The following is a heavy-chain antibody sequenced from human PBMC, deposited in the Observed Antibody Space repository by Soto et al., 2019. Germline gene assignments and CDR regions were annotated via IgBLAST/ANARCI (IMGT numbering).Heavy chain of an antibody. CDR1: GFTVGNNY. J-gene: IGHJ4*02. CDR3: AKDGRGSGSHYNSFGY. V-gene: IGHV3-53*01. CDR2: IYSTGTT. D-gene: IGHD3-10*01. Sequence: EVQLVESGGGLIQPGGSLKLSCAASGFTVGNNYMSWVRQAPGKGLEWVSLIYSTGTTKYADSVKGRFTVSRDNAKNTLYLQMNSRRAEDTAVYYFAKDGRGSGSHYNSFGYWGQGTLVTVSS.